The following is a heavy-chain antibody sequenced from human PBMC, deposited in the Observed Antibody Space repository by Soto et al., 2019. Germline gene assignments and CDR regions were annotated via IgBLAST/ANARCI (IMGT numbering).Heavy chain of an antibody. J-gene: IGHJ6*02. CDR1: GYTFTSYA. V-gene: IGHV1-3*01. Sequence: ASVKVSCKASGYTFTSYAVHWVRQAPGQRLEWMGWINAGNGNTKYSQKFQGRVTITRDTSASTAYMELSSLRSEDTAVYYCAKDREGWQWLVLDYYYYYGMDVWGQGTTVTVSS. D-gene: IGHD6-19*01. CDR3: AKDREGWQWLVLDYYYYYGMDV. CDR2: INAGNGNT.